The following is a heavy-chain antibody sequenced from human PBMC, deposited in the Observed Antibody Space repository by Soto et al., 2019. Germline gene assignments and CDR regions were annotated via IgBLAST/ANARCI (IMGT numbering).Heavy chain of an antibody. J-gene: IGHJ3*02. D-gene: IGHD3-3*01. V-gene: IGHV4-38-2*02. CDR2: IYHSGST. CDR3: ARDSPTMYYDFWSGTPWAFDI. Sequence: SETLSLTCAVSGYSISSGYYWGWIRQPPGKGLEWIGSIYHSGSTYYNPSLKSRVTISVDTAKNQFSLKLSSVTAADTAVYYCARDSPTMYYDFWSGTPWAFDIWGQGKMFTVSS. CDR1: GYSISSGYY.